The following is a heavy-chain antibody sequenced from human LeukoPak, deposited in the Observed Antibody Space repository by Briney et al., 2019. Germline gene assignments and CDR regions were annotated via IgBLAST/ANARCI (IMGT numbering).Heavy chain of an antibody. V-gene: IGHV3-7*03. J-gene: IGHJ4*02. Sequence: GGPWSPSCAAFGLWFASNGWGGFGLLPGKGLEWVANIKEDGTETYYVDSVKGRFTISRDNAKNSLYLQMNSLRVEDTAVYYCAKEGRSLQTYWGQGTLVTVSS. CDR3: AKEGRSLQTY. D-gene: IGHD5-24*01. CDR1: GLWFASNG. CDR2: IKEDGTET.